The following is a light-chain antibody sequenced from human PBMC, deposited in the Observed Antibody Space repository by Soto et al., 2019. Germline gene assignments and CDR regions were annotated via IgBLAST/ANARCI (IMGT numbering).Light chain of an antibody. CDR3: GSWDSSLSAYV. J-gene: IGLJ1*01. CDR1: ISNIGGNS. CDR2: DDN. Sequence: QSVLTQPPSVSAAPGQKVTISGSGSISNIGGNSVSWYQQLPGTAPKLLIYDDNKRPSGIPDRFSGSKSGTSATLGITGFQTGDEADYYCGSWDSSLSAYVFGTGTKVTVL. V-gene: IGLV1-51*01.